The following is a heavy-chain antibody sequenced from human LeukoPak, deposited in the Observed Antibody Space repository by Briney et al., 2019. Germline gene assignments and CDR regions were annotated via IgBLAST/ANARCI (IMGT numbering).Heavy chain of an antibody. Sequence: SVKVSCKASGGTFSNYAISWVRQAPGQGLEWMGRIIPILGLANYAQKFQGRVTITADKSTSTAYMELSSLRSEDTAVYYCARDPQLDDYGDYWGQGTLVTVSS. CDR2: IIPILGLA. CDR3: ARDPQLDDYGDY. D-gene: IGHD3-3*02. CDR1: GGTFSNYA. J-gene: IGHJ4*02. V-gene: IGHV1-69*04.